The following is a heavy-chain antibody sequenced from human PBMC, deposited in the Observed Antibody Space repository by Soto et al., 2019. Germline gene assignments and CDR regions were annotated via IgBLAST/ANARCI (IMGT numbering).Heavy chain of an antibody. V-gene: IGHV1-69*06. Sequence: SVKVSCKASGGTFSSYAISWVRQAPGQGLEWMGGIIPIFGTANYAQKFQGRVTITADKSTSTAYMELSSLRSEDTAVYYFARSMGYCSGGSCYGDTWFEPWGEGTVVNVAS. CDR2: IIPIFGTA. J-gene: IGHJ5*02. D-gene: IGHD2-15*01. CDR3: ARSMGYCSGGSCYGDTWFEP. CDR1: GGTFSSYA.